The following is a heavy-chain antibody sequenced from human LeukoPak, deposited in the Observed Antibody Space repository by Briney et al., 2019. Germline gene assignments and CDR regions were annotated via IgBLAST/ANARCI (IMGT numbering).Heavy chain of an antibody. J-gene: IGHJ6*03. CDR3: ARGNGIYYYYYMDV. V-gene: IGHV3-7*01. CDR1: GFTFGTYR. D-gene: IGHD2-21*01. CDR2: IKQDGSEK. Sequence: GESLRLSCTASGFTFGTYRMSWVRHPPGKGLEWVANIKQDGSEKYYVDSVKGRFTISRDNAKNSLYLQMNSLRAEDTAVYYCARGNGIYYYYYMDVWGKGTTVTVSS.